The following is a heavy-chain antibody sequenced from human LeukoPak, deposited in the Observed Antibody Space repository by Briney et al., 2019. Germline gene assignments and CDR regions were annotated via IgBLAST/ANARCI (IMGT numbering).Heavy chain of an antibody. CDR1: GYTFTAYY. CDR3: ARVPSNQGSYFDY. Sequence: ASVKVSCKASGYTFTAYYIHWVRQASGQGLEWMGWINPNSGGTIYTQKFQGRVTMTRDTSISTAYMELSRLKSDDTAVYYCARVPSNQGSYFDYWGQGTLVTVSS. D-gene: IGHD1-14*01. V-gene: IGHV1-2*02. J-gene: IGHJ4*02. CDR2: INPNSGGT.